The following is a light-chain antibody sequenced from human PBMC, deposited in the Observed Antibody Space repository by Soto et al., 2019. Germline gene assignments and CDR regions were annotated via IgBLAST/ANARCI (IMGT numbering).Light chain of an antibody. CDR3: QQRSNWPIT. CDR1: QSVSIN. V-gene: IGKV3-15*01. Sequence: EVVMTQSPATLSVSPGERATLSCRASQSVSINLAWYQQKPGQAPRLLIYGASTRATGIPARFSGSGSGTEFTLTISSLQSEDFAIYYCQQRSNWPITFGQGTRLEIK. J-gene: IGKJ5*01. CDR2: GAS.